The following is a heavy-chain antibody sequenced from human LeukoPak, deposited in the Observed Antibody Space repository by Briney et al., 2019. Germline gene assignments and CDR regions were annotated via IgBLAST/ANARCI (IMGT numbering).Heavy chain of an antibody. V-gene: IGHV1-46*01. Sequence: GSTSYAQKFQGRVTMTRDTSTSTVYMELSSLRSEDTAVYYCARDLSSDHDPYGDKLGGFDYWGQGTLVTVSS. J-gene: IGHJ4*02. CDR2: GST. CDR3: ARDLSSDHDPYGDKLGGFDY. D-gene: IGHD4-17*01.